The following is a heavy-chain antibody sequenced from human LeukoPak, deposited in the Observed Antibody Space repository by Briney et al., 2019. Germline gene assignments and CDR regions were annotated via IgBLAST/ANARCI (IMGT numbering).Heavy chain of an antibody. Sequence: GGSLRLSCEGSGFTFSNYWMGWVRQAPGKGLQWVANIKTDGSEKYTISRDNAKNSLYLQMNSLRAEDTAVYYCATYSSLNRREFQYWGQGTLLTVSS. CDR2: IKTDGSEK. CDR3: ATYSSLNRREFQY. D-gene: IGHD3-22*01. V-gene: IGHV3-7*01. CDR1: GFTFSNYW. J-gene: IGHJ1*01.